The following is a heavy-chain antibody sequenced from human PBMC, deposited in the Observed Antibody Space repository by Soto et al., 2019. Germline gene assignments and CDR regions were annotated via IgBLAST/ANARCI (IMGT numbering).Heavy chain of an antibody. CDR2: ISYDGSNK. CDR1: GCTFSSYA. Sequence: GSLRLSCVASGCTFSSYAMHWVRQAPGKGLEWVEVISYDGSNKYYADSVKGRFTISRDNSKNTLYLQMNSLRAEDTAVYYCAREYYYDSSGYYPIDYWGQGTLVTVSS. J-gene: IGHJ4*02. V-gene: IGHV3-30-3*01. CDR3: AREYYYDSSGYYPIDY. D-gene: IGHD3-22*01.